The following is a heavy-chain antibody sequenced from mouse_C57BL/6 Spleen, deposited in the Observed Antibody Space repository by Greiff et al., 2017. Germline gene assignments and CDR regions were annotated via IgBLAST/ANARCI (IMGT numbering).Heavy chain of an antibody. D-gene: IGHD2-4*01. V-gene: IGHV1-50*01. J-gene: IGHJ3*01. Sequence: QVQLQQSGAELVKPGASVKLSCKASGYTFTSYWMQWVKQRPGQGLEWIGEIDPSDSYTNYNQKFKGKATLTVDTSSSTAYMQLSSLTSEDSAVYYCASFFYDYGFAYWGQGTLVTVSA. CDR1: GYTFTSYW. CDR3: ASFFYDYGFAY. CDR2: IDPSDSYT.